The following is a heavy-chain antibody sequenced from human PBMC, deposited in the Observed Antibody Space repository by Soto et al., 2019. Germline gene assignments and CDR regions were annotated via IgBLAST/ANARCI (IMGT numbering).Heavy chain of an antibody. Sequence: QVQLQQSGPGLVKPSETLSLTCTVSSGPSSSHNWGWIRQSPGRGLEWIGYVYNTGGTSNNPSLKSRVTISADTSANHISLTLSFVTAADTAIYYCVRQGIGNLHGLVDVWGQGTTVSVSS. J-gene: IGHJ6*02. CDR3: VRQGIGNLHGLVDV. V-gene: IGHV4-59*08. CDR1: SGPSSSHN. D-gene: IGHD1-1*01. CDR2: VYNTGGT.